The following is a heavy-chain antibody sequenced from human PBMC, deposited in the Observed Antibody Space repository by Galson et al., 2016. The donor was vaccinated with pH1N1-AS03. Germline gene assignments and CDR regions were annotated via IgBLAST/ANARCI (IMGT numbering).Heavy chain of an antibody. J-gene: IGHJ5*02. CDR3: ARDLGELLGWFDP. CDR1: GGSISNYY. Sequence: ESLSLTCTVSGGSISNYYWTWIRQPPGKGLEWIGYIYYSGSTNYNPSLKSRVTISVDTSKNQFSLKLGSVPAADTAVYYCARDLGELLGWFDPWGQGTLVTVSS. CDR2: IYYSGST. D-gene: IGHD1-26*01. V-gene: IGHV4-59*01.